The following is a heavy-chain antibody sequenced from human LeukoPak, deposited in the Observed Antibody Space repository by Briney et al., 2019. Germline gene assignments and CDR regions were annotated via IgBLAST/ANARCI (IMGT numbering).Heavy chain of an antibody. Sequence: SGPTLVNPTQTLTLACTFSGLALRDSQVAVGWIREPPGKALEWLALIYGGDEVHCTPSLKTRLTITEDTSKNQVVLTMTNMDPVDTATYYCAHRSGGYFDYWGQGTLVTVSS. V-gene: IGHV2-5*02. CDR1: GLALRDSQVA. D-gene: IGHD2-15*01. CDR3: AHRSGGYFDY. J-gene: IGHJ4*02. CDR2: IYGGDEV.